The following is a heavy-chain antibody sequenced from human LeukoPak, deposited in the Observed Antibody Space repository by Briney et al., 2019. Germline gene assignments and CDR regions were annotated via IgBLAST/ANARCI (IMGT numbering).Heavy chain of an antibody. J-gene: IGHJ4*02. D-gene: IGHD1-1*01. V-gene: IGHV3-11*01. CDR1: GFTFSSYA. CDR3: ARETTRGSGTEH. Sequence: GGSLRLSCAASGFTFSSYAMSWIRQAPGKGLEWVSYISSSGSTIYYADSVKGRFTISRDNAKNSLYLQMNSLRAEDTAVYYCARETTRGSGTEHGGQGTLVTVSS. CDR2: ISSSGSTI.